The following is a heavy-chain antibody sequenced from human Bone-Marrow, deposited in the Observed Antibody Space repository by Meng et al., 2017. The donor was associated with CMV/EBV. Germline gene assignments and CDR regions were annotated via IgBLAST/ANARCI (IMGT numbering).Heavy chain of an antibody. V-gene: IGHV3-15*01. CDR1: GFTFSNAW. CDR3: ARALQAYPTGYSSGWYPGY. D-gene: IGHD6-19*01. CDR2: IKSKTDGGTT. J-gene: IGHJ4*02. Sequence: GESLKISCAASGFTFSNAWMSWVRQAPGKGLEWLGRIKSKTDGGTTDYAAPVKGRFTISRGNAKNSLYLQMNSLRAEDTAVYYCARALQAYPTGYSSGWYPGYWGQGTRVTGSS.